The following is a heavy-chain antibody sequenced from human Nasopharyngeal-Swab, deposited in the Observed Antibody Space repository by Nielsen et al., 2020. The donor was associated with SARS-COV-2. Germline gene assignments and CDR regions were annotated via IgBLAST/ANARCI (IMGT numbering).Heavy chain of an antibody. CDR2: IYYSGST. V-gene: IGHV4-31*03. CDR3: ARWGPTTVVQRERFDY. D-gene: IGHD4-23*01. J-gene: IGHJ4*02. Sequence: SETLSLTCTVSGGSVSSGGYYWSWIRQHPGKGLEWIGYIYYSGSTFYNPSLKSRVTVSVDTSKNQFFLKLYSVTVADTAMYYCARWGPTTVVQRERFDYWGLGTLVTVSS. CDR1: GGSVSSGGYY.